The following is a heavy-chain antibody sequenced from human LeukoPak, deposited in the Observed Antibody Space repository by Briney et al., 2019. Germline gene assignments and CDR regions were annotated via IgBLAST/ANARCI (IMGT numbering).Heavy chain of an antibody. J-gene: IGHJ6*02. CDR2: INHSGST. V-gene: IGHV4-34*01. CDR3: ARARVQGGLYYYYYGMDV. CDR1: GGSFSGYY. D-gene: IGHD1-1*01. Sequence: PSETLSLTCAVYGGSFSGYYWSWIRQPPGKGLEWIGEINHSGSTNYNPSLKSRVTISVDTSKNQFSLKLSSVTAADTAVYYCARARVQGGLYYYYYGMDVWGQGTTVTVSS.